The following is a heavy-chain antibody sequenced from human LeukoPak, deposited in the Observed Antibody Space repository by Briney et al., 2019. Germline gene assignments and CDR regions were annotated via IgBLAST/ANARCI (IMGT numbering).Heavy chain of an antibody. CDR3: ARRPDYGGTPTFDY. CDR1: GLTVSSNY. J-gene: IGHJ4*02. CDR2: LYSDGST. V-gene: IGHV3-66*01. D-gene: IGHD4-23*01. Sequence: GGSLRLSCAASGLTVSSNYMSWVRQAPGKGLEWVSVLYSDGSTYYADSVKGRFTISRDNSKNTLFLQMSSLRAEDTAVYFCARRPDYGGTPTFDYWGQGTLVTVSS.